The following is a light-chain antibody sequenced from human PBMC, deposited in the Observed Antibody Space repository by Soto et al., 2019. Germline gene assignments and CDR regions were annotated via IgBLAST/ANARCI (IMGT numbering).Light chain of an antibody. CDR1: SSTVGGFNV. CDR3: CSYVGATPYV. CDR2: EGI. Sequence: QSVLTQPASVSGSPGQSITISCTGTSSTVGGFNVVSWYLQHPGKAPKVIIYEGIKRPSGVSNRFSGSNPGSTASRTISGLQAEDEADDYCCSYVGATPYVFGTGTQLTVL. V-gene: IGLV2-23*01. J-gene: IGLJ1*01.